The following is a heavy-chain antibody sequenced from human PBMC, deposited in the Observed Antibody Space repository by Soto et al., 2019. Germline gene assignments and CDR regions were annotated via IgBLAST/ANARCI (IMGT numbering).Heavy chain of an antibody. J-gene: IGHJ6*02. CDR3: ATNRYSYTQPGMDV. CDR2: VDHSGSP. V-gene: IGHV4-34*02. CDR1: GGSFSGYY. Sequence: QVQLQQWGAGLLKPSETLSLTCAVYGGSFSGYYWSWIRQPPGKGLGWIGEVDHSGSPNYNPSLKSRLTISVDTSKNEFSLKLSSVTAADTAVYYCATNRYSYTQPGMDVWGQGTTVTVSS. D-gene: IGHD5-18*01.